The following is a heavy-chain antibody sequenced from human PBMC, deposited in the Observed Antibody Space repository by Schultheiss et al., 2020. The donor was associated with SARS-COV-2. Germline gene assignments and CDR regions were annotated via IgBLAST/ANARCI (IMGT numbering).Heavy chain of an antibody. CDR2: INHSGST. J-gene: IGHJ4*02. CDR3: ARDGSGIVATGFFLLDY. CDR1: GGSFSGYY. V-gene: IGHV4-34*01. Sequence: SETLSLTCAVYGGSFSGYYWSWIRQPPGKGLEWIGEINHSGSTNYNPSLKSRVTISVDMSKNQFSLKLSSVTAADTAVYYCARDGSGIVATGFFLLDYWGQGTLVTVSS. D-gene: IGHD5-12*01.